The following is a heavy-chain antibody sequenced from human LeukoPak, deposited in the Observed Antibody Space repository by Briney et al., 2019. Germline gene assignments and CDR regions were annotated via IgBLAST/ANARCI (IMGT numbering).Heavy chain of an antibody. J-gene: IGHJ4*02. D-gene: IGHD3-10*01. CDR1: GGSLSSYY. Sequence: PSETLSLTCTVSGGSLSSYYWNWIRQPAGKGLEWIGRIYTSGSTNYNPSLKSRVTISVDTSKNQFSLKLSSVTAADTAVYYCARLSPSITMVRGRLGDYWGQGTLVTVSS. CDR2: IYTSGST. CDR3: ARLSPSITMVRGRLGDY. V-gene: IGHV4-4*07.